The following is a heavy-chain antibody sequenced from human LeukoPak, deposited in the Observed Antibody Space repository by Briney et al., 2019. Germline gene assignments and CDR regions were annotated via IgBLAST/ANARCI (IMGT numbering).Heavy chain of an antibody. Sequence: GASVKVSCKVSGGTFSSYAISWVRQAPGQGLEWMGRIIPIFGTANYAQKFQGRVTITTDESTSTAYMELSSLRSEDTAVYYCARDSYGLDYYYYMDVWGKGTTVTVSS. CDR3: ARDSYGLDYYYYMDV. CDR1: GGTFSSYA. J-gene: IGHJ6*03. V-gene: IGHV1-69*05. CDR2: IIPIFGTA. D-gene: IGHD5-18*01.